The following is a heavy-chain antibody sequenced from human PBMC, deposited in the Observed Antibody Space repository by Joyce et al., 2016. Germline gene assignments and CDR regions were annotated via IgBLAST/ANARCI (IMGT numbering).Heavy chain of an antibody. J-gene: IGHJ4*02. V-gene: IGHV3-49*04. CDR1: GLPFGLYT. CDR2: GRNKGFGGTK. D-gene: IGHD3-22*01. CDR3: TSSFETSGYYLTDY. Sequence: EVQLVESGGGLVQPGRSLRLSCKTSGLPFGLYTLSWVRQAPGKGLEWVSFGRNKGFGGTKEYAASVKGRFTISRDDSNNIAYLQMNSLKTEDTATYFCTSSFETSGYYLTDYWGQGTLVTVSS.